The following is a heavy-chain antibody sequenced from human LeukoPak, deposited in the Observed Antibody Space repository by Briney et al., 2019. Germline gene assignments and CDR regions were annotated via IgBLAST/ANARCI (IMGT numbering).Heavy chain of an antibody. CDR1: GGSISSGSYY. J-gene: IGHJ4*02. V-gene: IGHV4-61*02. CDR3: ARAEGYGDYGIDY. CDR2: IYTSGST. D-gene: IGHD4-17*01. Sequence: SETLSLTCTVSGGSISSGSYYWSWIRQPAGKGLEWNGRIYTSGSTNYNPSLKSRVTISVDTSKNQFSLKLSSVTAADTAVYYCARAEGYGDYGIDYWGQGTLVTVSS.